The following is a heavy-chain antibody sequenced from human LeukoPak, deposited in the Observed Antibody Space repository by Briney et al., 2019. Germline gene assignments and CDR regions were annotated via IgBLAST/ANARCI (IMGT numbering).Heavy chain of an antibody. CDR3: AREEWSGNYYRHY. J-gene: IGHJ4*02. CDR1: GFTFSSYW. Sequence: PGGSLRLSCAASGFTFSSYWTHWVRQAPGQGPVWVSRINSDGSSTSYADSVKGRFTISRDNAKNTVSLQMNSLRAEDTAVYYCAREEWSGNYYRHYWGQGTLVTVSS. D-gene: IGHD1-26*01. CDR2: INSDGSST. V-gene: IGHV3-74*01.